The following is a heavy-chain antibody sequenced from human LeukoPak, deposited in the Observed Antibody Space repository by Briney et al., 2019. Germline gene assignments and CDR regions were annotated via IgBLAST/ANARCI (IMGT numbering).Heavy chain of an antibody. V-gene: IGHV3-23*01. J-gene: IGHJ4*02. CDR2: INDDAKNT. CDR3: AKRVPYGSLAVYFDS. D-gene: IGHD6-6*01. CDR1: GFTFGTYG. Sequence: GGSLRLSCAASGFTFGTYGMNWVRQAPGQGLEWVSAINDDAKNTFYADSVKGRFTISRDNSKNTLYLQMSSLTVEDTAIYYCAKRVPYGSLAVYFDSWGQGTLVTVSS.